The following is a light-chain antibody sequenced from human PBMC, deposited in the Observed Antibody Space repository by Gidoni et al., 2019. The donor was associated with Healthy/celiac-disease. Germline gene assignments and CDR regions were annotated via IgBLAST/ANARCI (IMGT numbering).Light chain of an antibody. J-gene: IGKJ5*01. Sequence: DIQMTQCPSSLSASVGDRVTITCQASQDISNYLNWYQQKPGKAPKLLIYDASNLETGFPSRFSGSGSVTDFTLTISSLQPEDIATYYCQQYDNLPITFGQGTRLEIK. V-gene: IGKV1-33*01. CDR2: DAS. CDR3: QQYDNLPIT. CDR1: QDISNY.